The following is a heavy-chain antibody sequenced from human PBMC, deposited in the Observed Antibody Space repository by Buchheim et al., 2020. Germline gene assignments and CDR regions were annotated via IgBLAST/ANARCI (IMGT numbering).Heavy chain of an antibody. J-gene: IGHJ4*02. CDR1: GFTFSSYA. CDR2: ISYDGSNK. D-gene: IGHD6-13*01. CDR3: ARASSSWWRGYFDY. V-gene: IGHV3-30-3*01. Sequence: QVQLVESGGGVVQPGRSLRLSCAASGFTFSSYAMHWVRQAPGKGLEWVAVISYDGSNKYYADSVKGRFTISRDNYKKTLHLQMNSLRAEDTAVYYCARASSSWWRGYFDYWGQGTL.